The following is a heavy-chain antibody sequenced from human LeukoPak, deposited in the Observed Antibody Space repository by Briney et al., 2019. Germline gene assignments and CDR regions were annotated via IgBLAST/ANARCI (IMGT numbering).Heavy chain of an antibody. CDR2: IWFDGSNK. D-gene: IGHD3-16*01. J-gene: IGHJ4*02. V-gene: IGHV3-33*01. Sequence: GRSLRLSCAASGFTFSTYGMHWVRQVPGKGLEWVAVIWFDGSNKYYADSVKGRFTISRDNSKDTLYLQMNSLRAEDTAVYYCARAVGPFDYWGQGTVVTVSS. CDR3: ARAVGPFDY. CDR1: GFTFSTYG.